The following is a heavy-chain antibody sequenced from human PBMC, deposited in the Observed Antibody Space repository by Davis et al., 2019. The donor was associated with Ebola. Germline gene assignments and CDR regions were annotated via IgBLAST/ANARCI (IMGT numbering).Heavy chain of an antibody. CDR3: ARDVGSAWRWFDP. J-gene: IGHJ5*02. CDR1: GFIFSTYV. V-gene: IGHV3-66*01. D-gene: IGHD6-19*01. Sequence: GESLKISCSASGFIFSTYVMSWVRQAPGKGLEWVSVIYRGGSTYYADSVKGRFTISRDTSKNTVYLEMNNLRPEDTAVYYCARDVGSAWRWFDPWGQGTLVTVSS. CDR2: IYRGGST.